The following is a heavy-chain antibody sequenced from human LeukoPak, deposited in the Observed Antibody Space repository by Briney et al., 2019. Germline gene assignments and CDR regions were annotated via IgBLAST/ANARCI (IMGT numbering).Heavy chain of an antibody. V-gene: IGHV3-11*01. CDR2: ISGSGTAV. CDR1: GFTFSDYY. D-gene: IGHD3-16*02. CDR3: AKDLYDYVWGSYRYDY. J-gene: IGHJ4*02. Sequence: GGSLRLSCAASGFTFSDYYMAWIRQAPGKGLEYISCISGSGTAVSYVDSVKGRFTISRDNAKNSLYLQMNSLRVDDTAVYYCAKDLYDYVWGSYRYDYWGQGTLVTVSS.